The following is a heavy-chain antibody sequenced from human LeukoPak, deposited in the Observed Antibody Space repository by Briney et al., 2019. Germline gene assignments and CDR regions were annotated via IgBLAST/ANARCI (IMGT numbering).Heavy chain of an antibody. Sequence: GGSLRLSCAASGFXFSSYSMNWVRQAPGKGLEWVSSVSSGSSYIYYADSVKGRFTISRDNAKTSLYLQMNSLRAEDTAVYYCARDRGAYSYYYNGVDVWGQGITVTVSS. CDR2: VSSGSSYI. D-gene: IGHD3-10*01. V-gene: IGHV3-21*01. J-gene: IGHJ6*02. CDR3: ARDRGAYSYYYNGVDV. CDR1: GFXFSSYS.